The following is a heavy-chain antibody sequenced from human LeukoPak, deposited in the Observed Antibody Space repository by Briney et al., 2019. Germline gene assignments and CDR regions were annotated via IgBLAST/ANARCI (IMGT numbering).Heavy chain of an antibody. CDR3: AREPDMVTFGGVTAKYFDL. V-gene: IGHV4-59*08. CDR1: GGSISSYY. D-gene: IGHD3-16*01. CDR2: IYYSGST. Sequence: PSETLSLTCTVSGGSISSYYWSWIRQPPGKGLEWIGYIYYSGSTNYNPSHKSRVTISVDTSKNQFSLKLSSVTAADTAVYYCAREPDMVTFGGVTAKYFDLWGRGTLVTVSS. J-gene: IGHJ2*01.